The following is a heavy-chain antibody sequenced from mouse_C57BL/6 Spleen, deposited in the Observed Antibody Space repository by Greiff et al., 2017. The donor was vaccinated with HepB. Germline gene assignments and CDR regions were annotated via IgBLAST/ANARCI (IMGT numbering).Heavy chain of an antibody. J-gene: IGHJ2*01. CDR2: INPNYGTT. V-gene: IGHV1-39*01. D-gene: IGHD1-1*01. Sequence: EVQGVESGPELVKPGASVKISCKASGYSFTDYNMNWVKQSNGKSLEWIGVINPNYGTTSYNQKFKGKATLTVDQSSSTAYMQLNSLTSEDSAVYYCARSFPYGGVDYFDYWGQGTTLTVSS. CDR3: ARSFPYGGVDYFDY. CDR1: GYSFTDYN.